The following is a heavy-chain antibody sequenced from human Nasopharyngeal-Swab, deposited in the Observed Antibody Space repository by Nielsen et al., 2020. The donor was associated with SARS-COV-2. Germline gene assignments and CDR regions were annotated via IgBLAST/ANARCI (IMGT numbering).Heavy chain of an antibody. CDR1: GGTFSSYA. CDR3: VYGSGSYYNLYY. D-gene: IGHD3-10*01. V-gene: IGHV1-69*13. J-gene: IGHJ4*02. Sequence: SVKVSCKASGGTFSSYAISWVRQAPGQALEWMGGIIPIFGTANYAQKFQGRVTITADESTSTAYMELSSLRSEDTAVYYCVYGSGSYYNLYYWGQGTLVTVSS. CDR2: IIPIFGTA.